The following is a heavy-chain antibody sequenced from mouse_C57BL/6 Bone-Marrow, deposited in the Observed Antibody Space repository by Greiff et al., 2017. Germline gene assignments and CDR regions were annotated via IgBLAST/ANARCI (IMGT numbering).Heavy chain of an antibody. CDR1: GFSLSTSGMG. CDR2: IYWDDDK. V-gene: IGHV8-12*01. Sequence: QVQLKESGPGILQSSQTLSLTCSFSGFSLSTSGMGVSWIRQPSGKGLEWLAHIYWDDDKRYNPSLKSRLTISKDTSRNQVFLKITSVDTADTATYYCARRERKKGDWYFDVWGTGTTVTVSS. CDR3: ARRERKKGDWYFDV. J-gene: IGHJ1*03.